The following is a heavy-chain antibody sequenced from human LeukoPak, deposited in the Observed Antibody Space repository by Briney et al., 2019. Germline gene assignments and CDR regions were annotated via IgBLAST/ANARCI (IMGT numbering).Heavy chain of an antibody. D-gene: IGHD3-22*01. CDR2: INHSGST. CDR1: GGSFSGYY. J-gene: IGHJ6*03. CDR3: ARGYPGYYYDSSGYYYGRYYYYYVDV. V-gene: IGHV4-34*01. Sequence: TSETLSLTCAVYGGSFSGYYWSWIRQPPGKGLEWIGEINHSGSTNYNPSLKSRVTISVDTSKNQFSLKLSSVTAADTAVYYCARGYPGYYYDSSGYYYGRYYYYYVDVWGKGTTVTVSS.